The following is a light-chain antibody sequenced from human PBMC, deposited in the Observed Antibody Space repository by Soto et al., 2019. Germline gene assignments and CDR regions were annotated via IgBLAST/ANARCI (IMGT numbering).Light chain of an antibody. V-gene: IGKV3-20*01. CDR1: QSISSSF. J-gene: IGKJ5*01. Sequence: EIVLTQSPGILSLSPGERASLSCGASQSISSSFLAWYQHKPGQAPRLLIYGASSRATGIPDRFSGTGSETDYTLTISRLEPEDFAVYYCQQYDNSPITFGQGTRLEI. CDR3: QQYDNSPIT. CDR2: GAS.